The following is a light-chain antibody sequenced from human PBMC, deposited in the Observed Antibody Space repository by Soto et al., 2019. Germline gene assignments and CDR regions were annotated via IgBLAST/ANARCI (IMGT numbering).Light chain of an antibody. V-gene: IGLV2-14*01. CDR2: EVN. CDR1: SSDVGGYNY. CDR3: TSFTSTNTWV. Sequence: QSALPQPASVSGSPGQSITISCTGTSSDVGGYNYVSWYQQSPGKAPKLLIYEVNNRPSGVSSRFSGSKSGNTASLTISGLQADDEGDYYCTSFTSTNTWVFGGGTKVTVL. J-gene: IGLJ3*02.